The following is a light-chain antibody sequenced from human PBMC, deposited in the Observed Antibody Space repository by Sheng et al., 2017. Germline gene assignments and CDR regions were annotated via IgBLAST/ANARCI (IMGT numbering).Light chain of an antibody. CDR2: SAS. CDR3: QQANYSPDT. Sequence: EIVMTQSPATLSVSPGERATLSCRASESVNTALAWYQHKVGQAPRVLIYSASTRATAIPARFTGSGSETEFTLTISSLQPEDFATYYCQQANYSPDTFGQGTRLEI. V-gene: IGKV3-15*01. J-gene: IGKJ2*01. CDR1: ESVNTA.